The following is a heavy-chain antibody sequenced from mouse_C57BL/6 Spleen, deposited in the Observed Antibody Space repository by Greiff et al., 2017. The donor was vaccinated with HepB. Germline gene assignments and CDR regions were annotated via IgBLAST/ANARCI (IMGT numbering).Heavy chain of an antibody. Sequence: QVQLQQPGAELVRPGSSVKLSCKASGYTFTSYWMDWVKQRPGQGLEWIGNIYPSDSETHYNQKFKDKATLTVDKSSSTAYMQLSSLTSEDSAVYYCASRIYSTFAYWGQGTLVTVSA. CDR2: IYPSDSET. CDR1: GYTFTSYW. D-gene: IGHD2-5*01. V-gene: IGHV1-61*01. J-gene: IGHJ3*01. CDR3: ASRIYSTFAY.